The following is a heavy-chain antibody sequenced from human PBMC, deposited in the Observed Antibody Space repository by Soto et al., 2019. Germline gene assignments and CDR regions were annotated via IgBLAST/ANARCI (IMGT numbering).Heavy chain of an antibody. V-gene: IGHV3-33*01. CDR1: GFPFWHYG. CDR2: IWSDGNKE. D-gene: IGHD3-9*01. CDR3: GRDRNGCWFHRDV. J-gene: IGHJ6*02. Sequence: QVQLVESGGGVVQPGRSLRLSCVGSGFPFWHYGMHWVRQAPGKGLEWVAVIWSDGNKESYADSVKGRFAISRDNSKDTLYLEMHSLRVEDTALYFCGRDRNGCWFHRDVLGQWTAVSVSS.